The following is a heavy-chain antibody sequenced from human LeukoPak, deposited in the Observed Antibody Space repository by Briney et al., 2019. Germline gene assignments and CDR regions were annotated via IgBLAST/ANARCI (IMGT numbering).Heavy chain of an antibody. CDR1: GGSFSGYY. V-gene: IGHV4-34*01. J-gene: IGHJ3*02. Sequence: SETLSLTCAVYGGSFSGYYWSWIRQPPGKGLEWIGEINHSGSTNYNPSLKSRVTISVDTSKNQFSLKLSSVTAADTAVYYCARARGLGNYYDSSGSPRRAFDIWGQGTMVTVSS. CDR3: ARARGLGNYYDSSGSPRRAFDI. D-gene: IGHD3-22*01. CDR2: INHSGST.